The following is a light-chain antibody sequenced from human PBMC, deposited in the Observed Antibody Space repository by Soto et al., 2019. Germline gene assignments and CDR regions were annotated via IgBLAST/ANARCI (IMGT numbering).Light chain of an antibody. J-gene: IGLJ2*01. Sequence: NFMLTQPHSVSESPGKTVTISCTGSSGSIASNYVQWYQQRPGSAPTTVIYEDNQRPSGVPDRFSGSIDSSSNSASLTISGLKTEDEADYYCSSYTSSSTLVFGGGTKLTVL. CDR2: EDN. CDR1: SGSIASNY. V-gene: IGLV6-57*02. CDR3: SSYTSSSTLV.